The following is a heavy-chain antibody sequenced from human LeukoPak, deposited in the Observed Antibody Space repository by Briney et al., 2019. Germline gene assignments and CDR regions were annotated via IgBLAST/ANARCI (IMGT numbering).Heavy chain of an antibody. D-gene: IGHD5-24*01. CDR2: IYYSGST. Sequence: SETLSLTCTVSGGSISSYYWSWIRQPPGKGLEWIGYIYYSGSTNYNPPLKSRVTISVDTSKNQFSLKLSSVTAADTAVYYCARDSVGYNSDAFDIWGQGTMVTVSS. CDR1: GGSISSYY. CDR3: ARDSVGYNSDAFDI. V-gene: IGHV4-59*01. J-gene: IGHJ3*02.